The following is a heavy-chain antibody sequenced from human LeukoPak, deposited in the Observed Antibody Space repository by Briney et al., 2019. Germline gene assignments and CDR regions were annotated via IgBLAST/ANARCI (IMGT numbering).Heavy chain of an antibody. J-gene: IGHJ4*02. CDR1: GGSITNGDYY. V-gene: IGHV4-31*02. D-gene: IGHD5-12*01. CDR2: IYYSGST. CDR3: ARDFNSGYGPLDS. Sequence: PSQTLSLTCTVSGGSITNGDYYWSWIRQHPGRGLEWIGYIYYSGSTYYNPSLETRVSLSVDTSKSQFSLKVSSVTAADTAVYYCARDFNSGYGPLDSWGQGTLVTVCS.